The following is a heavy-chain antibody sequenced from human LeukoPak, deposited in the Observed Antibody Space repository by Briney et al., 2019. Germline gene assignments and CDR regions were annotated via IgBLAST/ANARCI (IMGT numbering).Heavy chain of an antibody. Sequence: GGSLRLSCAASGFTFSSYAMSWVRQAPGKRLEWVSAITGSGGSTYYADSVKGRFTISRDNSKNTLYLQMNSLRAEDTAVYFCAKLPGVVVVAATWGQGTLVTVFS. CDR1: GFTFSSYA. CDR2: ITGSGGST. D-gene: IGHD2-15*01. J-gene: IGHJ4*02. V-gene: IGHV3-23*01. CDR3: AKLPGVVVVAAT.